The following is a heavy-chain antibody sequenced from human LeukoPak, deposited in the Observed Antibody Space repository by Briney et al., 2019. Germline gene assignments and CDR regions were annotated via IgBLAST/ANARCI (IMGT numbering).Heavy chain of an antibody. CDR1: GYTLTELS. CDR3: ARASPAGPRVLLWFGDVGTFDP. CDR2: FDPEDGET. D-gene: IGHD3-10*01. Sequence: GASVKVSCKVSGYTLTELSMHWVRQAPGKGLEWMGGFDPEDGETIYAQKFQGRVTMTTDTSTSTAYMELRSLRSDDTAVYYCARASPAGPRVLLWFGDVGTFDPWGQGTLVTVSS. J-gene: IGHJ5*02. V-gene: IGHV1-24*01.